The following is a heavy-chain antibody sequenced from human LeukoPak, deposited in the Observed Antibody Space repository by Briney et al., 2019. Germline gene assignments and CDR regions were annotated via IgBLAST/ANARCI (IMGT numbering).Heavy chain of an antibody. CDR1: GGSISTSNYY. CDR3: ALIPGIAAAGTAWFDP. CDR2: IYYSGST. D-gene: IGHD6-13*01. V-gene: IGHV4-61*05. Sequence: SETLSLTCTVSGGSISTSNYYWGWIRQPPGKGLEWIGYIYYSGSTNYNPSLKSRVTISVDTSKNQFSLKLSSVTAADTAVYYCALIPGIAAAGTAWFDPWGQGTLVTVSS. J-gene: IGHJ5*02.